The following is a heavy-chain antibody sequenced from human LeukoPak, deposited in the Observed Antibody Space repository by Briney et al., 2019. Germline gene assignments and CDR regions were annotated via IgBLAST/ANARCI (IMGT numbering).Heavy chain of an antibody. CDR2: IKQDGSEK. Sequence: PGGSLRLSCAASGFTFSSYWMSWVRQAPGKGLEWVANIKQDGSEKYYVDSVKGRFTISRDNAKNSLYLQMNSLRAEDTAVYYCASCPTPGIGAAATFNYWGQGTLVTVSS. CDR3: ASCPTPGIGAAATFNY. CDR1: GFTFSSYW. D-gene: IGHD6-13*01. V-gene: IGHV3-7*03. J-gene: IGHJ4*02.